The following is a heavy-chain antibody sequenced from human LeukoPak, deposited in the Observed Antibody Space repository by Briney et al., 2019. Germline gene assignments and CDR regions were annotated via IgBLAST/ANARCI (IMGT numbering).Heavy chain of an antibody. V-gene: IGHV3-48*02. Sequence: GSLRLSCAASGFTFSDYYMNWVRQAPGKGLEWVSYISDSGSSTYYADSVRGRFTISRDNAKRLLYLQMNSLRDEDTAVYYCSFVGTSTTVYWGQGTLVTVSS. CDR3: SFVGTSTTVY. D-gene: IGHD1-26*01. CDR2: ISDSGSST. CDR1: GFTFSDYY. J-gene: IGHJ4*02.